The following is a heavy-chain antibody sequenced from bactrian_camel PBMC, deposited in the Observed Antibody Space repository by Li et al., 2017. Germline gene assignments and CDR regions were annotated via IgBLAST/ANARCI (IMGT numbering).Heavy chain of an antibody. J-gene: IGHJ4*01. V-gene: IGHV3S40*01. Sequence: VQLVESGGGLVQPGESLRPSCATSGFTSGTNYWSWVRQAPGKGLEWVSGINPGGDWTSYADSVNGRFTISRDFAKNTVYLQLNSLRMADTAMYYCAHDQGYWSFDCRGQGTQVTVS. CDR1: GFTSGTNY. D-gene: IGHD3*01. CDR3: AHDQGYWSFDC. CDR2: INPGGDWT.